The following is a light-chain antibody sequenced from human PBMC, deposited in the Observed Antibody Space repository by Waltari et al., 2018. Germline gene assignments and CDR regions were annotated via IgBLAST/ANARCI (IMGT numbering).Light chain of an antibody. Sequence: YVLPQPPSVSVTPGKTARIPCGGNNIGRKTVHWYQQKPGQAPVLVVYEDKERPSGIPERFSGSNSGNTATLTISGVAAGDEADYYCQVWDRTGDHVIFGGGTKLTVL. CDR2: EDK. CDR3: QVWDRTGDHVI. V-gene: IGLV3-21*03. J-gene: IGLJ2*01. CDR1: NIGRKT.